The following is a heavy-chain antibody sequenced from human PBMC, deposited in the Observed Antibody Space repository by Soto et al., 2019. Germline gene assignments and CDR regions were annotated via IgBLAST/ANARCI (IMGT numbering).Heavy chain of an antibody. V-gene: IGHV3-30-3*01. Sequence: QVQLVESGGGVVQPGRSLRLSCAASGFTFSSYAMHWVRQAPGKGLEWVAVISYDGSNKYYADSVKGRFTISRDNSKNTLYLQMNSLRAEDTAVYYCARDRYCSGGSCYSGVFDYWGQGTLVTVSS. CDR1: GFTFSSYA. CDR2: ISYDGSNK. J-gene: IGHJ4*02. CDR3: ARDRYCSGGSCYSGVFDY. D-gene: IGHD2-15*01.